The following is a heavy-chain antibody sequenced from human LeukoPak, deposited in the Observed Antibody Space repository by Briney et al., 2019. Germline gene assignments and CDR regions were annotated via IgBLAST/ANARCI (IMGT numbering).Heavy chain of an antibody. CDR3: ARDLGAEDYGSGSYDLDWFDP. Sequence: TGGSLRLSCAASGFTFSSYWMSWVRQAPGKGLEWVANIKQDGSEKYYVDSVKGRFTISRDNAKNSLYLQMNSLRAEDTAVYYCARDLGAEDYGSGSYDLDWFDPWGQGTLVTVSS. J-gene: IGHJ5*02. V-gene: IGHV3-7*01. D-gene: IGHD3-10*01. CDR2: IKQDGSEK. CDR1: GFTFSSYW.